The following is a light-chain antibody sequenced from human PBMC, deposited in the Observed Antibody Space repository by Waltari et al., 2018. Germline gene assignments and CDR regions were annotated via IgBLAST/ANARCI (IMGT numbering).Light chain of an antibody. Sequence: AIRMTQSPSSLSASTGDGVTITCRASQNISSYLAWYQQTSGKAPKLLIFAASTLQTGVPSRFSGSGSGTELTLTISRLQSEDLGTYYCQQYYNYPFTFGGGTKVEL. CDR3: QQYYNYPFT. CDR1: QNISSY. V-gene: IGKV1-8*01. CDR2: AAS. J-gene: IGKJ4*01.